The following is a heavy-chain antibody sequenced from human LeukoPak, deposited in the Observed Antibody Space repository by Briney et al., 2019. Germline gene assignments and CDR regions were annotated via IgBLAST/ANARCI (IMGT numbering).Heavy chain of an antibody. CDR3: ARSYYYGSGSFGWFDP. Sequence: GESLRISCKGSGYSFTSYWISWVRQMPGKGLEWMGRIDPSDSYTNYSPSFQGHVTISADKSISTAYLQWSSLKASDTAMYYCARSYYYGSGSFGWFDPWGQGTPVTVSS. J-gene: IGHJ5*02. CDR1: GYSFTSYW. D-gene: IGHD3-10*01. CDR2: IDPSDSYT. V-gene: IGHV5-10-1*01.